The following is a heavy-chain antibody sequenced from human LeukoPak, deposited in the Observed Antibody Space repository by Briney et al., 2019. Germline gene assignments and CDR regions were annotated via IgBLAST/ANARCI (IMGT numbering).Heavy chain of an antibody. J-gene: IGHJ4*02. Sequence: SETLSLTGTVSGGSISSSSYYWGWIRQPPGKGLEWIGSIYYSGSTYYNPSLKSRVTISVDTSKNQFYLKLSSVTAADTAVYYCARAGERLDYVWGSYRFDYWGQGTLVTVSS. CDR1: GGSISSSSYY. V-gene: IGHV4-39*07. CDR2: IYYSGST. D-gene: IGHD3-16*02. CDR3: ARAGERLDYVWGSYRFDY.